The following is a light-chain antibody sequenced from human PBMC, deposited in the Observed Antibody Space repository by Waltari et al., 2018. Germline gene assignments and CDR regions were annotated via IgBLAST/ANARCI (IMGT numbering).Light chain of an antibody. V-gene: IGLV2-14*03. CDR1: DRALGAYNY. CDR2: DVS. CDR3: SSYTRRNTVI. J-gene: IGLJ2*01. Sequence: QSALAQPASVSGSPGQSITIPCPGTDRALGAYNYVSWYQQHPGIAPKLLLYDVSDRPSGVSDRFSGSKSGKTASLTISGLQPEDAADYYCSSYTRRNTVIFGGGTKLTVV.